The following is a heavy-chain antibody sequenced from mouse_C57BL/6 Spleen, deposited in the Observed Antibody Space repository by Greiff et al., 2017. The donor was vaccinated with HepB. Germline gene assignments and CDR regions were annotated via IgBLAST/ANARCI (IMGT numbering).Heavy chain of an antibody. D-gene: IGHD2-4*01. Sequence: VQLQQPGAELVKPGASVKLSCKASGYTFTSYWMQWVKQRPGQGLEWIGEIDPSDSYTNYNQKFKGKATLTVDTSSSTAYMQLSSLTSEDSAVYYCASPYDYDQSFAYWGKGTLVTVSA. CDR2: IDPSDSYT. CDR3: ASPYDYDQSFAY. V-gene: IGHV1-50*01. CDR1: GYTFTSYW. J-gene: IGHJ3*01.